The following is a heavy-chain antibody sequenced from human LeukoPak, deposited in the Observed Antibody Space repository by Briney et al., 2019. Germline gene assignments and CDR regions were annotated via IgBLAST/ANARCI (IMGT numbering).Heavy chain of an antibody. Sequence: GESLKISCKGSGYSFTSYWIGWVRQMPGKGLEWMGIIYPGDSDTRYSPSFQGQVTISADKSISTAYLQWSSLKASDTATYYCARLSYSSGWYNWFDPWGQGTLVTVSS. V-gene: IGHV5-51*01. CDR2: IYPGDSDT. CDR1: GYSFTSYW. D-gene: IGHD6-19*01. J-gene: IGHJ5*02. CDR3: ARLSYSSGWYNWFDP.